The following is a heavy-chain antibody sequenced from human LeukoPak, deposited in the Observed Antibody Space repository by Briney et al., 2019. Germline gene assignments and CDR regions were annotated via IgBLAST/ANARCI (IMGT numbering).Heavy chain of an antibody. CDR2: ISGSGGST. CDR3: AKDQLNYFDY. J-gene: IGHJ4*02. D-gene: IGHD1-1*01. Sequence: GGSLRLSCAASGFSFSSYAMIWVRQAPGKGLEWVSVISGSGGSTYYADSVRGRFTVSRGNSKNTLYLQMNSLRAEDTAVYYCAKDQLNYFDYWGQGTLVTVSS. V-gene: IGHV3-23*01. CDR1: GFSFSSYA.